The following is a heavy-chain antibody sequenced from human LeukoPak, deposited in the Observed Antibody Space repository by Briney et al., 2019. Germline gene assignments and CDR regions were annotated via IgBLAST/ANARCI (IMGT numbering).Heavy chain of an antibody. CDR3: ARVDDLDAFDM. V-gene: IGHV3-30*04. Sequence: GGSLRLSCAASGFTFNSYAMHWVRQAPGKGLEWVAVISDDGSNKYYADSVKGRFTISRDNSKNTLYLQMNSLRAEDTAVYYCARVDDLDAFDMWGQGTMVTVSS. D-gene: IGHD2-2*03. CDR1: GFTFNSYA. CDR2: ISDDGSNK. J-gene: IGHJ3*02.